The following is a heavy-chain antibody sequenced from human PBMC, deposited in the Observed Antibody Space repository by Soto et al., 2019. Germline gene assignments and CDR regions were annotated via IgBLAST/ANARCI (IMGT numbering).Heavy chain of an antibody. CDR1: GFSFSGSA. V-gene: IGHV3-73*01. Sequence: GESLKISCAASGFSFSGSAMHWVRQASGKGLEWVGRIRSKTNNYATAYAASVKGRFTMSRDDSKNTAYLQMNSLKTEDTAVYYCTSFSENDDPFDYWGQGTLVTVSS. CDR3: TSFSENDDPFDY. CDR2: IRSKTNNYAT. D-gene: IGHD1-1*01. J-gene: IGHJ4*02.